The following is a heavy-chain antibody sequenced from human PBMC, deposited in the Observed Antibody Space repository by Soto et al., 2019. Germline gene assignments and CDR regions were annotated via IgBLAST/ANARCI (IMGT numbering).Heavy chain of an antibody. CDR2: IYWDDDK. CDR3: ARQSGPYFDF. Sequence: SGPTLVNPTQTLTLTCSLSGFSVSFSGVSVGWIRQPPGKALEWLALIYWDDDKRYSPSVKGRLTINKDTSKNQVVLTLTNMDPLDTATYYCARQSGPYFDFWGQGTLVTVSS. V-gene: IGHV2-5*02. CDR1: GFSVSFSGVS. D-gene: IGHD3-3*01. J-gene: IGHJ4*02.